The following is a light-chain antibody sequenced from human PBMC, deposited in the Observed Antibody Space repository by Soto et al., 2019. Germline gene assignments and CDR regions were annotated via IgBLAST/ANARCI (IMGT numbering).Light chain of an antibody. V-gene: IGKV3-20*01. Sequence: EIVLTQSPGTLSLSPGERATISCRASQSVSSIYLAWYQQKPGQAPRLLIYGASSRATGIPDRFSGSGSGKDFTLTISRLEPEDFAVYYCQQYGILPRTFGQGTNVEIQ. J-gene: IGKJ1*01. CDR3: QQYGILPRT. CDR1: QSVSSIY. CDR2: GAS.